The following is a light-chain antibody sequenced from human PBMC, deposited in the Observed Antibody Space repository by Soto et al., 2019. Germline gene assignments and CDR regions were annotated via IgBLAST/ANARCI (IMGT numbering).Light chain of an antibody. Sequence: IVFPESSPTLSLSPGERATLSCRASQRVGSYLACYQHKPAQAPSLLIYDASNRATGVPARFSGSGAGTDFTLTISSLEPEDFAAYYCQQRSDWGITFAQGTRLEI. V-gene: IGKV3-11*01. CDR1: QRVGSY. CDR2: DAS. J-gene: IGKJ5*01. CDR3: QQRSDWGIT.